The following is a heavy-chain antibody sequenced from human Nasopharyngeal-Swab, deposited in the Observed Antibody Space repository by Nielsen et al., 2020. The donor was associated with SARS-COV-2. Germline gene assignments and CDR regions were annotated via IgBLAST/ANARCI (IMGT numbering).Heavy chain of an antibody. CDR3: ARGRVSTNTYYYGSGSSYYYYGMDV. Sequence: ASVKVSCKASGYTFTSYYMHWERQAPGQGLEWMGWISAYNGNTNYAQKLQGRVTMTTDTSTSTAYMELRSLRSDDTAVYYCARGRVSTNTYYYGSGSSYYYYGMDVWGQGTTVTVSS. CDR2: ISAYNGNT. D-gene: IGHD3-10*01. CDR1: GYTFTSYY. J-gene: IGHJ6*02. V-gene: IGHV1-18*04.